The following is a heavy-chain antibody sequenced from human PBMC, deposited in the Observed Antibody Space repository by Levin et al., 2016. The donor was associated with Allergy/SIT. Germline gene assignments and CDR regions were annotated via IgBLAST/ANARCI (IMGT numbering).Heavy chain of an antibody. CDR3: ARDPSVAGTLVNDDY. V-gene: IGHV1-2*02. D-gene: IGHD6-19*01. Sequence: WVRQAPGQGLEWMGWINPNSGGTNYAQKFQGRVTMTRDTSISTAYMELSRLRSDDTAVYYCARDPSVAGTLVNDDYWGQGTLVTVSS. J-gene: IGHJ4*02. CDR2: INPNSGGT.